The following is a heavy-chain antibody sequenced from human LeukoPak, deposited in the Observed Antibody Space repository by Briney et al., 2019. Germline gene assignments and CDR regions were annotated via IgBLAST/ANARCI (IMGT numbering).Heavy chain of an antibody. V-gene: IGHV4-38-2*02. CDR2: IYHAGST. J-gene: IGHJ4*02. CDR3: ARTSPYYNTIDY. D-gene: IGHD3-10*01. Sequence: KPSETLSLTCTVSGCSISSGYYWGWVRQSPGKGLEWIANIYHAGSTYYNPSLKSRVIISVDTSKNQVSLKVSSVTAADTAVYYCARTSPYYNTIDYWGQGTLVTVSS. CDR1: GCSISSGYY.